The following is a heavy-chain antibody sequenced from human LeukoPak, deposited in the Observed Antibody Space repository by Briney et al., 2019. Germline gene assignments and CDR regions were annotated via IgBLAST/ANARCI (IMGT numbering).Heavy chain of an antibody. CDR1: GFTFSSYS. V-gene: IGHV3-21*01. Sequence: GGSLRLSCAASGFTFSSYSMNWVRQAPGKGLEWVSSISSSSSYIYYADSVKGRFTISRDNAKNSLYLQMNSLRAEDTAVYYCARDRDYGGNLDYWGQGTLVTVSS. J-gene: IGHJ4*02. D-gene: IGHD4-23*01. CDR3: ARDRDYGGNLDY. CDR2: ISSSSSYI.